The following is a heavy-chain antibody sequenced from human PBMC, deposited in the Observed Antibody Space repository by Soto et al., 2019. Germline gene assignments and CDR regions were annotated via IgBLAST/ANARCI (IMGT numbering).Heavy chain of an antibody. CDR2: IIPIFGTA. V-gene: IGHV1-69*13. J-gene: IGHJ5*02. D-gene: IGHD3-22*01. Sequence: ASVKVSCKASGGTVSSYAISWVRQAPGQGLEWMGGIIPIFGTANYAQKFQGRVTITADESTSTAYMELSSLRSEDTAVYYCARDPLNYYDTTGNWFDPWGQGTLVTVSS. CDR1: GGTVSSYA. CDR3: ARDPLNYYDTTGNWFDP.